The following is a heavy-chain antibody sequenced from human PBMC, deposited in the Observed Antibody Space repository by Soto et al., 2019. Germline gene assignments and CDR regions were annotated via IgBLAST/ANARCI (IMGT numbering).Heavy chain of an antibody. V-gene: IGHV4-31*03. CDR1: GGSISSGGYY. CDR2: IYYSGST. Sequence: PSETLSLTCTVSGGSISSGGYYWSWIRQHPGKGLEWIGYIYYSGSTYYNPSLKSRVTISVDTSKNQFSLKLSSVTAADTAVYYCASRPRRISYMDVWGKGTTVTVSS. D-gene: IGHD1-20*01. CDR3: ASRPRRISYMDV. J-gene: IGHJ6*03.